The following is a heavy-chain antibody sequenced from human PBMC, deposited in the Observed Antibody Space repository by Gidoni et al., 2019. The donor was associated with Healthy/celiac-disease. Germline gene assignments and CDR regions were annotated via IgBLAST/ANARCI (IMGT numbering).Heavy chain of an antibody. CDR3: ARVDIVVVPAAPGGRLRAYYYYGMDV. Sequence: EVQLVESGGGLVQPGGSLRLSCAASGFPFSSYWLSWVRQAPGKGLEWVANIKQDGSEKYYVDSVKGRFTISRDNAKNSLYLQMNSLRAEDTAVYYCARVDIVVVPAAPGGRLRAYYYYGMDVWGQGTTVTVSS. CDR1: GFPFSSYW. J-gene: IGHJ6*02. V-gene: IGHV3-7*03. CDR2: IKQDGSEK. D-gene: IGHD2-2*03.